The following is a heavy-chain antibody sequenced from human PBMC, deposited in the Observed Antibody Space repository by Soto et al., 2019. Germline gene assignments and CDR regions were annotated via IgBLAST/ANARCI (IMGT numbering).Heavy chain of an antibody. CDR1: GFTFSDYA. CDR3: AKGGRQWLVTSDFNY. J-gene: IGHJ4*02. V-gene: IGHV3-30*18. Sequence: VQLVESGGGVVQPGRSLRLSCAASGFTFSDYAMHWVRQAPGKGLVGVAVVSRDGRNTHYADSVKGRFTISRDSSKNTVSLEMTSLRAEDTAVYYCAKGGRQWLVTSDFNYWGQGALVTGSS. CDR2: VSRDGRNT. D-gene: IGHD6-19*01.